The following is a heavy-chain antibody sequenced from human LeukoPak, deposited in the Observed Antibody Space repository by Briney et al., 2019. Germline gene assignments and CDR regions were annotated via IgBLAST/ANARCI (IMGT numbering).Heavy chain of an antibody. Sequence: GGSLRLSCAASGFTFTDSYMTWVRQAPGKGLEWLSYISGSGDDTNYADSVRGRFTISRDNAKNSLYLQMNSLRAEDTAVYYCARDLSFLVRALDYWGQGTLVTVSS. V-gene: IGHV3-11*06. D-gene: IGHD2-21*01. CDR3: ARDLSFLVRALDY. J-gene: IGHJ4*02. CDR2: ISGSGDDT. CDR1: GFTFTDSY.